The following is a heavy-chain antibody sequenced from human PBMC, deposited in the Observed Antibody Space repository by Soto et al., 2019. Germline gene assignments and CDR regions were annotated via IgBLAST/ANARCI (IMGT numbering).Heavy chain of an antibody. V-gene: IGHV4-61*01. D-gene: IGHD6-19*01. Sequence: YETLSLTCTVSGGSVSSGSYYWSWIRQPPGKGLEWIGYIYYSGSTNYNPSLRSRVTISVDTSKNQFSLKLSSVTAADTAVYYCARAVRSSGWSVYWGQGTRVTVGS. CDR2: IYYSGST. J-gene: IGHJ4*02. CDR1: GGSVSSGSYY. CDR3: ARAVRSSGWSVY.